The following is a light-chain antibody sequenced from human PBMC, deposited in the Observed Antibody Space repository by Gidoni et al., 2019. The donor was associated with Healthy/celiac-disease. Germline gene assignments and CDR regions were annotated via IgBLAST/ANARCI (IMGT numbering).Light chain of an antibody. CDR3: SSYTSSSTLV. J-gene: IGLJ2*01. CDR1: RSDVGGYNY. V-gene: IGLV2-14*01. CDR2: EVS. Sequence: QSALTQTAPVSGSPGQSITISCTGTRSDVGGYNYVSWYQQHPGKAPKLMIYEVSNRPSGVSNRFSGSKSGNTASLTISGLQAEDEADYYCSSYTSSSTLVFGGGTKLTVL.